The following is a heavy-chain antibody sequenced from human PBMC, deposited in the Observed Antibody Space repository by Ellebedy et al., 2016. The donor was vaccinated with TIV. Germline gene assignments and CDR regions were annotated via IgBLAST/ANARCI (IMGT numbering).Heavy chain of an antibody. V-gene: IGHV4-59*01. CDR2: IYYSGST. D-gene: IGHD3-22*01. CDR1: GGSISSYY. Sequence: MPSETLSLTCTVSGGSISSYYWSWIRQPPGKGLEWIGYIYYSGSTNYNPSLKSRVTISVDTSKNQFSLKLSSVTAADTAVYYCARLIYYDSSGYGYWGQGTLVTVSS. J-gene: IGHJ4*02. CDR3: ARLIYYDSSGYGY.